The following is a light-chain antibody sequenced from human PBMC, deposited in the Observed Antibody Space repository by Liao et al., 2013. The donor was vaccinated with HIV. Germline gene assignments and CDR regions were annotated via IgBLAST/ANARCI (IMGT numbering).Light chain of an antibody. V-gene: IGLV3-1*01. CDR1: KLGVKY. CDR2: QDD. CDR3: QAWDSSLTWKV. Sequence: SYELTQPPSVSVSPGQTASITCSGDKLGVKYACWYQQRPGQAPLLVIYQDDKWPSGIPERFSGSSSGDTATLTISGTQTMDEADYYCQAWDSSLTWKVFGTGTRVTVL. J-gene: IGLJ1*01.